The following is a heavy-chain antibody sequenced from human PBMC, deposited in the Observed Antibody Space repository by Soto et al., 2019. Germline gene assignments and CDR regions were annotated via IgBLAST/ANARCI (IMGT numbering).Heavy chain of an antibody. Sequence: RQAPGKGLEWVTTMNEDGSEIYYVGSVKGRFAISRDNDENSLHLQMNFVSAEDAGVYFCVRDVGFDYANWGQGTLVTVSS. CDR2: MNEDGSEI. D-gene: IGHD2-2*01. CDR3: VRDVGFDYAN. V-gene: IGHV3-7*01. J-gene: IGHJ4*02.